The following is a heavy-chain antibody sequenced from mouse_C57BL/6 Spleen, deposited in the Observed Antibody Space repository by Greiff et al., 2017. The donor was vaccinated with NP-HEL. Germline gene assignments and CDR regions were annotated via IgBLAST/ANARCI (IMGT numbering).Heavy chain of an antibody. CDR2: IYPGSGNT. J-gene: IGHJ3*01. Sequence: QVQLQQSGAELVRPGASVKLSCKASGYTFTDYYINWVKQRPGQGLEWIARIYPGSGNTYYNEKFKGKATLTAEKSSSTAYMQLSSLTSEDSAVYFCARGNYDYDPWFAYWGQGTLVTVSA. CDR1: GYTFTDYY. V-gene: IGHV1-76*01. D-gene: IGHD2-4*01. CDR3: ARGNYDYDPWFAY.